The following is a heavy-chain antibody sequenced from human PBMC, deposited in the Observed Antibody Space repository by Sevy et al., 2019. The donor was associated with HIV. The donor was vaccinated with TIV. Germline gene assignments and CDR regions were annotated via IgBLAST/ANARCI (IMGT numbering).Heavy chain of an antibody. CDR1: GFTFSSYS. D-gene: IGHD3-22*01. V-gene: IGHV3-21*01. J-gene: IGHJ4*02. CDR3: ATGKVNYYDTSFARV. CDR2: ISSSSSYI. Sequence: GRSLRLSCAASGFTFSSYSMNWVRQAPGKGLEWVSSISSSSSYIYYADSVKGRFTISRDNAKNSLYLQMNSLRAEDTAVYYCATGKVNYYDTSFARVWGQGTLVTVSS.